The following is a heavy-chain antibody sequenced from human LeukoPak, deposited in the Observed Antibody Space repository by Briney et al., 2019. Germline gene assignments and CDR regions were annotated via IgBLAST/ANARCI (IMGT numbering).Heavy chain of an antibody. V-gene: IGHV1-2*02. D-gene: IGHD6-19*01. CDR1: GYTFTGYY. CDR2: INPNSGGT. Sequence: GASVKVSCKASGYTFTGYYMHWVRQAPGQGLEWMGWINPNSGGTNYAQKFQGRVTMTRDTSISTAYMELSRLRSDDTAVYYCARSLEQWLPHNWFDPWGQGTLVTVSS. J-gene: IGHJ5*02. CDR3: ARSLEQWLPHNWFDP.